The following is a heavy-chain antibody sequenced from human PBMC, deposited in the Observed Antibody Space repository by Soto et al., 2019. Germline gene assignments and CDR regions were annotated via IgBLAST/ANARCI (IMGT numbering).Heavy chain of an antibody. CDR3: ARALFPDVDIYAMDV. V-gene: IGHV3-33*01. CDR1: GVTCRNNT. D-gene: IGHD5-12*01. CDR2: IWNDGSNK. Sequence: PGGFVWLSCAAPGVTCRNNTMHWVRQAPGKGREWLAIIWNDGSNKFYAGSVQGRLTISRDNSKNTVYLQMNTLSAEDTAVYYCARALFPDVDIYAMDVWGQGTTVTVSS. J-gene: IGHJ6*02.